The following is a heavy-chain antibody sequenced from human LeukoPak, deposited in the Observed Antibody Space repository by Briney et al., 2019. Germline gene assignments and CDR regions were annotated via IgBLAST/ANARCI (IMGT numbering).Heavy chain of an antibody. Sequence: PSETLSLTCTVYGGSFSGYYWSWIRQPPGKGLEWIGEINHSGSASYNPSLKSRVTISVDTSKNQFSLMLNSVTAADTAVYYCARESRRIAAAGPSYYMDVWGRGTTVTVSS. CDR1: GGSFSGYY. CDR2: INHSGSA. J-gene: IGHJ6*03. V-gene: IGHV4-34*01. D-gene: IGHD6-13*01. CDR3: ARESRRIAAAGPSYYMDV.